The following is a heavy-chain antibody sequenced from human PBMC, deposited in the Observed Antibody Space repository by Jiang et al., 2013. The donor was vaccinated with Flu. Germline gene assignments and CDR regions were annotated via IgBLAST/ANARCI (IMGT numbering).Heavy chain of an antibody. Sequence: GGSLRLSCAASGFSFNTHTMNWVRQAPGKGLEWVSSINSNSNYIFYSDSVKGRFTIFRDNAKNSLFLQMNSLRAEDTAIYYCARGGCISTSCTLFDFWGQGALVTVSS. CDR2: INSNSNYI. CDR3: ARGGCISTSCTLFDF. CDR1: GFSFNTHT. J-gene: IGHJ5*01. D-gene: IGHD2/OR15-2a*01. V-gene: IGHV3-21*01.